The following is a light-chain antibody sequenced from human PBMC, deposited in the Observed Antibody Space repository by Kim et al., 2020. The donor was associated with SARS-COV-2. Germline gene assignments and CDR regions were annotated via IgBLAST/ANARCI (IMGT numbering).Light chain of an antibody. CDR3: QQRSNWPPIT. Sequence: SPGERATLACKASQSVSTYLAWYQQKPGQAPRLLIYDASTRATGIPARFSGSGSGTDFTLTISSLEPEDFAVYYCQQRSNWPPITFGRGTRLDIK. CDR2: DAS. J-gene: IGKJ5*01. V-gene: IGKV3-11*01. CDR1: QSVSTY.